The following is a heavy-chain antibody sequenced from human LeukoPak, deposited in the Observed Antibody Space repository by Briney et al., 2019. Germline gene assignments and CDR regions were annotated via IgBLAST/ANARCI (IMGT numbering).Heavy chain of an antibody. V-gene: IGHV4-34*01. CDR3: ARGVDYYGV. CDR2: INHSGGT. J-gene: IGHJ4*02. Sequence: SETLSLTCAVYGGSFSGYSWNWLRQPPVKGLEWIGEINHSGGTNYNPSLKSRVTISVDTSKKQFSLKLSSVTAADTAVYYCARGVDYYGVWGQGTLVTVSS. D-gene: IGHD3-10*01. CDR1: GGSFSGYS.